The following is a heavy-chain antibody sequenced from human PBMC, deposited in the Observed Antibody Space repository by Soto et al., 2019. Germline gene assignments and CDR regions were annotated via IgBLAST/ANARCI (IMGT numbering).Heavy chain of an antibody. CDR2: IYYTGTT. J-gene: IGHJ4*02. CDR3: ARGGRYYYDSSGYFYGIYFDY. D-gene: IGHD3-22*01. Sequence: SETLSLTCTVSGGSVTSVSYYWSWIRQPPGKGLEWIGYIYYTGTTHYNPSLKSRVTISIDTSKKQFSLKMSSVTAADTAVYYCARGGRYYYDSSGYFYGIYFDYWGQGTLVTVSS. CDR1: GGSVTSVSYY. V-gene: IGHV4-61*01.